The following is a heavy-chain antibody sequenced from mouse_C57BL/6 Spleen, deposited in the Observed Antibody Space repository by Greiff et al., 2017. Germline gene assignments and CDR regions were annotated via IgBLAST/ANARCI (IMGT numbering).Heavy chain of an antibody. Sequence: QVQLQQPGAELVKPGASVKVSCKASGYTFTSYWMHWVKQRPGQGLEWIGRIHPSDSDTNYNQKFKGKATLTVDKSSSTAYMQLSILTSEDSAVYYCAVKGDDGSSYAALDYWGQGTPVTVSS. CDR1: GYTFTSYW. CDR3: AVKGDDGSSYAALDY. D-gene: IGHD1-1*01. J-gene: IGHJ4*01. V-gene: IGHV1-74*01. CDR2: IHPSDSDT.